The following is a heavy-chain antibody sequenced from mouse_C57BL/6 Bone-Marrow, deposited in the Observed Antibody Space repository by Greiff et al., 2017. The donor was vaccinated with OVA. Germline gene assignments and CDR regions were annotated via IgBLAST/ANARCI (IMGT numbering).Heavy chain of an antibody. CDR3: ARHRIYYDYGYAMDY. CDR1: GFTFSDYG. D-gene: IGHD2-4*01. J-gene: IGHJ4*01. Sequence: DVKLQESGGGLVQPGGSLKLSCAASGFTFSDYGMAWVRQAPRKGPEWVAFISNLAYSIYYADTVTGLFTISRENAKNTLYLEMSSLRSEDTAMYYCARHRIYYDYGYAMDYWGQGTSVTVSS. CDR2: ISNLAYSI. V-gene: IGHV5-15*01.